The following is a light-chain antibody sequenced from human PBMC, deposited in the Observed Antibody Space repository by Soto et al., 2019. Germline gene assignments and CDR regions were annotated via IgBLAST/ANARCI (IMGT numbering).Light chain of an antibody. CDR3: QQYITDSRT. J-gene: IGKJ1*01. CDR1: QSISSW. Sequence: DIQMTQSPSTLSASVGDRVTITCGASQSISSWLAWYQQKPGKAPKLLIYKASSLKSGVPSRFSGSGSGTEFTLTISSLQPDDFATYFCQQYITDSRTFGQGTKVDIK. CDR2: KAS. V-gene: IGKV1-5*03.